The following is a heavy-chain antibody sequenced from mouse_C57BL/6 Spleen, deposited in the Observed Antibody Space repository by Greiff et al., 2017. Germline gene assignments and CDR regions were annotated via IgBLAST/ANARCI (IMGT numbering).Heavy chain of an antibody. CDR3: AGQPFAY. J-gene: IGHJ3*01. Sequence: EVKVVESGGGLVKPGGSLKLSCAASGFTFSSYAMSWVRQTPEKRLEWVATISDGGSYTYYPDNVKGRFTISRDNAKNNLYLQMSHLKSEDTAMYYCAGQPFAYWGQGTLVTVSA. CDR2: ISDGGSYT. V-gene: IGHV5-4*03. CDR1: GFTFSSYA.